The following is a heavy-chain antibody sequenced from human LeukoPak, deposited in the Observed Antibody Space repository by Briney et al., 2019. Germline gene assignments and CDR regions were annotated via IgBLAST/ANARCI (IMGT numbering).Heavy chain of an antibody. CDR2: ISSSSSYI. V-gene: IGHV3-21*01. Sequence: GGSLRLSCAASGFTFSSYSMNWVRQAPGKGLEWVSSISSSSSYIYYADSVKGRFTISRDNAKNSLYLQMNSLRAEDTAVYYCAKDLEYDFWSGYFYFDYWGQGTLVTVSS. J-gene: IGHJ4*02. CDR1: GFTFSSYS. D-gene: IGHD3-3*01. CDR3: AKDLEYDFWSGYFYFDY.